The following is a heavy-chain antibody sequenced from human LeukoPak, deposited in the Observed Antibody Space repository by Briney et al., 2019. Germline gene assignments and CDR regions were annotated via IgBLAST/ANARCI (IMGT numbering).Heavy chain of an antibody. Sequence: GGSLRLSCAVSGITLSNYGMTWVRQAPGKGLEWVAGISDTGGRTNYADSVKGRFTISRDNPKNTLYLQMNSLRAEDTAVYYCAKGGGIVVVPQANYFDYWGQGTLVTVSS. V-gene: IGHV3-23*01. CDR1: GITLSNYG. CDR3: AKGGGIVVVPQANYFDY. J-gene: IGHJ4*02. D-gene: IGHD2-2*01. CDR2: ISDTGGRT.